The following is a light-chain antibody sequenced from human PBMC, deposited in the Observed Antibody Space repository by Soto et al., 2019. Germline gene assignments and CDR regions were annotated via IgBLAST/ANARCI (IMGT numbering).Light chain of an antibody. J-gene: IGKJ5*01. CDR2: DAS. V-gene: IGKV1-5*01. CDR1: QNIRNW. CDR3: QQYNTYST. Sequence: EIQMTQSPSTQSASVGASVTINCRASQNIRNWLAWYQQKPGKAPNPLIYDASSLKSGVPARFSGSGSGTEFTLTISSLQPDDFATYYCQQYNTYSTFGQGTRLEIK.